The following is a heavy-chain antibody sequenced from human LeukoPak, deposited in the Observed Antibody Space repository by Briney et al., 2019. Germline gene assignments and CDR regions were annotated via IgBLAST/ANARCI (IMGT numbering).Heavy chain of an antibody. D-gene: IGHD3-10*01. V-gene: IGHV4-30-4*01. Sequence: SQTLFLTCTVSGGSISSGDYYWSWIRQPPGKGLEWIGYIYYSGSTYYNPSLQSRITILLDTSKNQFSLKLSSVTAADTAVYYCARVAFLDYGSGSRYYFDYWGQGTLVTVSS. J-gene: IGHJ4*02. CDR2: IYYSGST. CDR1: GGSISSGDYY. CDR3: ARVAFLDYGSGSRYYFDY.